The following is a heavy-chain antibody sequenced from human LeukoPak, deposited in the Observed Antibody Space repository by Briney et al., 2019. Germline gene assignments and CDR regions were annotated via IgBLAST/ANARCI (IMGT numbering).Heavy chain of an antibody. CDR2: IYYSGST. J-gene: IGHJ4*02. D-gene: IGHD4-11*01. CDR1: GDSISDSSYY. Sequence: PSETLSLTCTVSGDSISDSSYYWAWIREPPGKGLEWIGSIYYSGSTHYSPSLKSRITMSVDTSKNQFSLKLSSVTAADTAVYYCARGRSNYFSLDYWGQGTLVTVSS. CDR3: ARGRSNYFSLDY. V-gene: IGHV4-39*07.